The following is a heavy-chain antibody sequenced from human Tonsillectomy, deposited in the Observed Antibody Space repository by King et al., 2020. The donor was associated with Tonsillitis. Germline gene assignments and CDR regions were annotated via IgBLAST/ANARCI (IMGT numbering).Heavy chain of an antibody. Sequence: QLQESGPGLVKPSETLSLTCTVSGGSISSYYWSWIRQPPGKGLGWIGYIYYSGSTNYNPSLKSRVTISVDTSKNQFSLKLSSVTAADTAVYYCARGSSGWYRAHAFDIWGQGTMVTVSS. V-gene: IGHV4-59*01. CDR3: ARGSSGWYRAHAFDI. J-gene: IGHJ3*02. CDR1: GGSISSYY. D-gene: IGHD6-19*01. CDR2: IYYSGST.